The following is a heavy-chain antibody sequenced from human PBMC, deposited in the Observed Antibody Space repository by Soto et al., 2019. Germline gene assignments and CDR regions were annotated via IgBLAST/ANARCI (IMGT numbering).Heavy chain of an antibody. J-gene: IGHJ6*02. V-gene: IGHV4-34*01. Sequence: SETLSLTCAVYGGSISGYYWSWIRQPPGKGLEWIGEINHSGSTNYNPSLKSRVTISVDTSKNQFSLKLSSVTAADTAVYYCASATVKNYYYGMDVWGQGTTVTVSS. CDR3: ASATVKNYYYGMDV. D-gene: IGHD4-17*01. CDR1: GGSISGYY. CDR2: INHSGST.